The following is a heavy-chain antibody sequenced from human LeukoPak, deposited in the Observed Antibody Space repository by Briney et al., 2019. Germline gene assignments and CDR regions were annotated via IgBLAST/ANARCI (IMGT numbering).Heavy chain of an antibody. CDR1: GYSISSNNW. V-gene: IGHV4-28*05. J-gene: IGHJ4*02. Sequence: PSETLSLTCAVSGYSISSNNWWGWIRQPPGKGLEWIGYFHYTGTIYYNPSLKSRVTMSVDTSKNLFSLKLSSVTAVDTAVYHCAKYRGNDLSVDSWGQGTLVTVSS. CDR3: AKYRGNDLSVDS. D-gene: IGHD5-12*01. CDR2: FHYTGTI.